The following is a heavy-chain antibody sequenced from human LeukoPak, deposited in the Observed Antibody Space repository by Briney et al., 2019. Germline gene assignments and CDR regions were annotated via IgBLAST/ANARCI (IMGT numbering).Heavy chain of an antibody. Sequence: SETLSLTCGVSSEFFSGYYWGWIRQPPGKGLEWIGEINHSGSTNYNPSLKSRVTISVDTSKNHFSLKLSSVTAADTAVYYCARDFDPFDYWGQGTLVTVSS. CDR3: ARDFDPFDY. CDR1: SEFFSGYY. J-gene: IGHJ4*02. CDR2: INHSGST. V-gene: IGHV4-34*01.